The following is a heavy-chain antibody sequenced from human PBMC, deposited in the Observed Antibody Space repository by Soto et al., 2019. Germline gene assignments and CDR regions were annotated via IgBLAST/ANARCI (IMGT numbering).Heavy chain of an antibody. CDR3: AKDKGIWFGDYYFDY. D-gene: IGHD3-10*01. CDR2: ISWNSGSI. J-gene: IGHJ4*02. CDR1: GFTFDDYA. V-gene: IGHV3-9*01. Sequence: SLRLSCAASGFTFDDYAMHWVRQAPGKGLEWVSGISWNSGSIGYADSVKGRFTISRDNAKNSLYLQMNSLRAEDTALYYCAKDKGIWFGDYYFDYWGQGTLVTVSS.